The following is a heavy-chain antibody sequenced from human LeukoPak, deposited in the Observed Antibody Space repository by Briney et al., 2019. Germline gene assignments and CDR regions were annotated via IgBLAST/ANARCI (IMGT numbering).Heavy chain of an antibody. D-gene: IGHD4-17*01. CDR3: ARTRGYGDFYFDY. V-gene: IGHV1-2*02. J-gene: IGHJ4*02. Sequence: ASVKVSCKASGYTFTGYYMHWVRQAPGQGLEWMGWINPNSGGTNYAQKFQGRVTMTRDTSISTAYMELSRLRSDDTAVYYCARTRGYGDFYFDYWGEGTLVTVSS. CDR2: INPNSGGT. CDR1: GYTFTGYY.